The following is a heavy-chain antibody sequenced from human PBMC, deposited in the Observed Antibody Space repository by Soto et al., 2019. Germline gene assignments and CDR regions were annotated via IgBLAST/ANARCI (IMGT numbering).Heavy chain of an antibody. Sequence: PGESLKISCEGSGYSFTNYWIAWVRQMPGKGLEWXGXIXXXDXDXXXSXXIXGQVTISADKSINTAYLQCNSLKASDTAMYYCARLLSLEEWLFYYWGQGTLVTVSS. J-gene: IGHJ4*02. CDR2: IXXXDXDX. CDR3: ARLLSLEEWLFYY. D-gene: IGHD3-3*01. V-gene: IGHV5-51*01. CDR1: GYSFTNYW.